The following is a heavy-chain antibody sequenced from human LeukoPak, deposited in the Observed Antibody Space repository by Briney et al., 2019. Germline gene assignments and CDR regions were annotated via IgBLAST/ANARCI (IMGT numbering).Heavy chain of an antibody. Sequence: SETLSLTCTVSGGSISSYYWSWIRQPPGKGLEWIGYIYYSGSTNYNPSLKSRVTISVDTSKNQFSLKLSSVTATDTAVYYCARQIGGYDFDYWGQGTLVTVSS. CDR1: GGSISSYY. V-gene: IGHV4-59*08. CDR2: IYYSGST. D-gene: IGHD5-12*01. CDR3: ARQIGGYDFDY. J-gene: IGHJ4*02.